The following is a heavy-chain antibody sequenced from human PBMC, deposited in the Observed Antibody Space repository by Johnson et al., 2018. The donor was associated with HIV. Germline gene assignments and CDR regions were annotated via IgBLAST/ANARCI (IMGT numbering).Heavy chain of an antibody. V-gene: IGHV3-30*02. Sequence: QVQLVESGGGVVQPGGSLRLSSAASRFTFSTYGMHWVRQAPGKGLEWVAFIRYDGSNQYYADSVKGRFTISRDNSKNTLYLQMNSLRAEDTAVYYCAKTITMIGRFDAFDIWGQGTMVTVSS. CDR2: IRYDGSNQ. CDR1: RFTFSTYG. D-gene: IGHD3-22*01. CDR3: AKTITMIGRFDAFDI. J-gene: IGHJ3*02.